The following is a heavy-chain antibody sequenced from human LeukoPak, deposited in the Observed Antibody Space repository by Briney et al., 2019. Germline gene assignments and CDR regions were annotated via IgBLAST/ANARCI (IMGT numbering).Heavy chain of an antibody. D-gene: IGHD3-10*01. CDR3: AKDREVAVTGDLGY. Sequence: GGSLRLSCAASGFTFSSYAMSWVRQAPGKGLEWVSAISGSGGSTYYADSVKGRFTISRDNSRNTLFLQMSSLRVEDTAIYYCAKDREVAVTGDLGYWGQGSLVTVSA. CDR2: ISGSGGST. V-gene: IGHV3-23*01. J-gene: IGHJ4*02. CDR1: GFTFSSYA.